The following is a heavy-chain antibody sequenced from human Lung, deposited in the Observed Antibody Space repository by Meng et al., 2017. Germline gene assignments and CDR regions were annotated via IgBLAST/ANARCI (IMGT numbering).Heavy chain of an antibody. CDR1: GGSISSSNYY. V-gene: IGHV4-30-4*01. CDR2: IYNSGCT. CDR3: ARGQKGYFDL. Sequence: RESGPGLVKPSQHRSLTITVSGGSISSSNYYWSWIRQPPGKGLEWSGHIYNSGCTYYIPSLKSRITISVDTSKNQFSLKLSSVTAADTAVYYCARGQKGYFDLWGRGTLVTVSS. J-gene: IGHJ2*01.